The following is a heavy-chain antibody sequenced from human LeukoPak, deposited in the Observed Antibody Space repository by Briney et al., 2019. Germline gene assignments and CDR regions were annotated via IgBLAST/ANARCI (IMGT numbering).Heavy chain of an antibody. CDR1: GFTLDDYA. CDR3: ARETLKENTFYYDSSGYPGGYYYYYMDG. V-gene: IGHV3-9*01. J-gene: IGHJ6*03. Sequence: GGSLRLSCAPSGFTLDDYAVHWVRHTPGKGLEWVSYNSWNSGNIGYTHSVKGRFTLSRDNAKNSLYLQMKTRRAEDTRVYYCARETLKENTFYYDSSGYPGGYYYYYMDGCGKGTT. CDR2: NSWNSGNI. D-gene: IGHD3-22*01.